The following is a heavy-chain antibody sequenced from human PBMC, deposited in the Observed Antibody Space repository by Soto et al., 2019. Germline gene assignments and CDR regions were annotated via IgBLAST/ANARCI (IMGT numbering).Heavy chain of an antibody. CDR2: IYKSTTT. CDR1: GDSISTVDYF. CDR3: ARGRYCLTGRCFPNWFDS. V-gene: IGHV4-30-4*01. D-gene: IGHD2-15*01. J-gene: IGHJ5*01. Sequence: SETLSLTCSVSGDSISTVDYFWAWIRQPPGQALEYIGYIYKSTTTYYNPSFESRVAISLDTSKSQFSLTVPSVTAAATAVYFCARGRYCLTGRCFPNWFDSWGQGTLVTVSS.